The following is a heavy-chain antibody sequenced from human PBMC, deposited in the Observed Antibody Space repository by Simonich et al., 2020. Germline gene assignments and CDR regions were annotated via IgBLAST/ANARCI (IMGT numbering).Heavy chain of an antibody. CDR1: GFTFSSYW. D-gene: IGHD7-27*01. J-gene: IGHJ6*03. CDR3: ARDGLGTAYYYYMDV. V-gene: IGHV3-7*01. Sequence: EVQLVESGGGLVQPGGSLRLSCAASGFTFSSYWMSWVRQAPGKGLAWVANIKQDGSEQYYLDSVKGRVTISRDNAKNSLYLQMNSLRAEDTAVYYCARDGLGTAYYYYMDVWGKGTTVTVSS. CDR2: IKQDGSEQ.